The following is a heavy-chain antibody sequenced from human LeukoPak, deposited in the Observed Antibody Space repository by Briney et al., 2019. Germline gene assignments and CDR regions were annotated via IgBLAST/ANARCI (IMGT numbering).Heavy chain of an antibody. V-gene: IGHV3-74*01. D-gene: IGHD3-10*02. Sequence: GGSLRLSCAASGFTFSSYGMHWVRQAPGKGLVRVSRINSDGSSTSYADSVKGRFTISRDNAKNTLYLQMNSLRAEDTAVYYCAELGITMIGGVWGKGTTVTISS. CDR1: GFTFSSYG. CDR2: INSDGSST. CDR3: AELGITMIGGV. J-gene: IGHJ6*04.